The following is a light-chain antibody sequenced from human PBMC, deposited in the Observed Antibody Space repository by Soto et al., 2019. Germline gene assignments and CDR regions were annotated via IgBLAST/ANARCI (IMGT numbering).Light chain of an antibody. J-gene: IGKJ1*01. Sequence: ETVMTQSPATLSVSPGERATLSCRASQSVSSNVAWYQQKPGRAPRLLIYEASTRATGIPARFSGSGSGTEFTLTISSLQSEDFAVYYCQHYDNWPPWTFGQGTKVEI. CDR2: EAS. V-gene: IGKV3-15*01. CDR1: QSVSSN. CDR3: QHYDNWPPWT.